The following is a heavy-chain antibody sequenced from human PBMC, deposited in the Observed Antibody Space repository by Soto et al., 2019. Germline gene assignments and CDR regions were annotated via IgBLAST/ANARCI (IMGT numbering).Heavy chain of an antibody. D-gene: IGHD4-17*01. Sequence: PGGSLRLSCAASGFTFSTYWMHWVRQAPGKGLVWVARINSDGSSTTYADFVKGRFTISRDNAKNTLYLQMNSLRDEDTTVYYCARVDYGGRWGLGTLVTVSS. J-gene: IGHJ4*02. CDR1: GFTFSTYW. CDR2: INSDGSST. CDR3: ARVDYGGR. V-gene: IGHV3-74*01.